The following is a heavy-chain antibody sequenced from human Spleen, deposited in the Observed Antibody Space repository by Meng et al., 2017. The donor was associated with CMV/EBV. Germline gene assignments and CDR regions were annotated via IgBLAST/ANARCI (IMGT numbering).Heavy chain of an antibody. CDR1: GFTFSSYW. CDR3: ARLRGYSGYLYGMDV. Sequence: GGSLRLSCAASGFTFSSYWMSWVRQAPGKGLEWVANIKQDGSEKYYVDSVKGRLTISRDNAKNSLYLQMNSLRAEDTAVYYCARLRGYSGYLYGMDVWGQGTTVTVSS. CDR2: IKQDGSEK. V-gene: IGHV3-7*01. D-gene: IGHD5-12*01. J-gene: IGHJ6*02.